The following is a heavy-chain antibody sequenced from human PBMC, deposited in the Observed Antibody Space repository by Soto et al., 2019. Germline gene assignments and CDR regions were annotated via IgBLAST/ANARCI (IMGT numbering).Heavy chain of an antibody. J-gene: IGHJ4*02. V-gene: IGHV3-23*01. D-gene: IGHD6-25*01. CDR1: GFTFSSYA. CDR2: VSGTGGSA. Sequence: TGGSLRLSCAASGFTFSSYAMTWVRQAPGKGLERVSGVSGTGGSAYYADSVKGRFTISRDKSTNTLYLHMNSLRAEDTAVYYCARGSAYSDYDLEYWGQGALVTVSS. CDR3: ARGSAYSDYDLEY.